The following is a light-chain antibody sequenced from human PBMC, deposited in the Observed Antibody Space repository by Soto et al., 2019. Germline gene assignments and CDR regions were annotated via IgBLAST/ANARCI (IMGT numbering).Light chain of an antibody. Sequence: EIVMTQSPATLSVSPGERATLSCRASQSVSSNLAWYQQKPGQAPRLLIYGASTRTIGIPARFSGSGSGTEFTLTIRTLQSEDFAGYYWKHYNNWPFTFGQGTKLEIK. J-gene: IGKJ2*01. CDR3: KHYNNWPFT. V-gene: IGKV3-15*01. CDR2: GAS. CDR1: QSVSSN.